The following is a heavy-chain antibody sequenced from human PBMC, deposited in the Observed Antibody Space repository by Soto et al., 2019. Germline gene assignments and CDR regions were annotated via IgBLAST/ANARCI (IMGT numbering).Heavy chain of an antibody. D-gene: IGHD2-2*01. J-gene: IGHJ4*02. V-gene: IGHV3-23*01. Sequence: GGSLRLSCAASGFTFSSYAMSWVRQAPGKGLEWVSAISGSGGSTYYADSVKGRFTISRDNSKNTLYLQMNSLRAEDTAVYYCAKPRRGGSSTSCFDYWGQGTLVTVSS. CDR2: ISGSGGST. CDR1: GFTFSSYA. CDR3: AKPRRGGSSTSCFDY.